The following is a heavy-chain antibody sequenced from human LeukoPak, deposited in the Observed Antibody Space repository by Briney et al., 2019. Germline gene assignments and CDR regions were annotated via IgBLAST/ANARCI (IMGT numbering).Heavy chain of an antibody. CDR3: ARRVSDSGGYYYFDY. J-gene: IGHJ4*02. CDR2: IYYSGST. V-gene: IGHV4-39*01. Sequence: SETLSLTCTVSGGSISSTTYYWGWIRQPPGKGLQWIVNIYYSGSTYYNPSLKSRVTISVDTSKNQFSLELTSVTAADPAVYYCARRVSDSGGYYYFDYWGQGTLVTVSS. D-gene: IGHD3-22*01. CDR1: GGSISSTTYY.